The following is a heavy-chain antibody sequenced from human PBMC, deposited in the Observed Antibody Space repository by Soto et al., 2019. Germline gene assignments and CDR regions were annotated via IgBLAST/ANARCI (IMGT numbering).Heavy chain of an antibody. Sequence: QLRLQESGPGLVKSSETLSLTCTVSGGSVRSSSYYWGWIRQPPGKGLEWIASIYYSGRTHNNPALTRRVTLCIATFTDQFSPKMDSVTAAETAVYYCARHGGGAAADRPLDYWGQGTLMTVSS. CDR1: GGSVRSSSYY. CDR2: IYYSGRT. J-gene: IGHJ4*02. D-gene: IGHD6-13*01. V-gene: IGHV4-39*01. CDR3: ARHGGGAAADRPLDY.